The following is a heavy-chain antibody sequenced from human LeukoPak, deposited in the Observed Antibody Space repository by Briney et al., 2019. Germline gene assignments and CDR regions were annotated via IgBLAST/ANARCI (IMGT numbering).Heavy chain of an antibody. V-gene: IGHV4-4*07. D-gene: IGHD6-13*01. Sequence: SETLSLTCSVSGGSISRYYWSWIRQPAGKGLQWIGRIYTSGSTNYNPSLKSRVTMSVDTSKNRFSLKLSSVTAADTAVYYCARASSWLPFEYWGQGTLVTVSS. CDR1: GGSISRYY. J-gene: IGHJ4*02. CDR2: IYTSGST. CDR3: ARASSWLPFEY.